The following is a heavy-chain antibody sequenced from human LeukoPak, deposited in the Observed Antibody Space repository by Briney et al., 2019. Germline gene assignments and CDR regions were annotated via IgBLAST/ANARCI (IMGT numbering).Heavy chain of an antibody. Sequence: GGSLRLSCEVSGFSISNICMSWLRQAPGKGLECVSVTYSSGGTYYADSVKGRFTISRDNARNTVYLQMNSLRGEDTAVYYCARVGSSGYPIDYWGQGTLVTVSS. CDR3: ARVGSSGYPIDY. V-gene: IGHV3-66*01. CDR1: GFSISNIC. J-gene: IGHJ4*02. CDR2: TYSSGGT. D-gene: IGHD6-19*01.